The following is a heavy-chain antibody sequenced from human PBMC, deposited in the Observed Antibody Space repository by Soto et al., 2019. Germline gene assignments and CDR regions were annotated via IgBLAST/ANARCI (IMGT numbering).Heavy chain of an antibody. J-gene: IGHJ4*02. D-gene: IGHD6-6*01. CDR2: IYHSGST. V-gene: IGHV4-4*02. CDR3: ARDLVGSSSSEVGGGFDY. Sequence: PSETLSLTCAVSGGSISSSNWWSWVRQPPGKGLEWIGEIYHSGSTNYNPSLKSRVTISEDKSKNQFSLKLSSVTAADTAVYYCARDLVGSSSSEVGGGFDYWGQGTLVTVSS. CDR1: GGSISSSNW.